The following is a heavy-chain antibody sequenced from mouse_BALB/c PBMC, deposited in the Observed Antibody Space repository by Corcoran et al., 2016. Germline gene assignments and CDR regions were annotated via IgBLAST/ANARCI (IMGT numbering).Heavy chain of an antibody. CDR1: GYTFTNYG. J-gene: IGHJ3*01. CDR3: ARDPAWCAY. CDR2: INTYTGEP. Sequence: QIQLVQSGPELKKPGETVKNSCKASGYTFTNYGMNWVKQGPGKGLKWMGWINTYTGEPTYADDFKGRFAFSLETSASTAYLQINNLKNEDMTTYFCARDPAWCAYWGQGTLVTVSA. V-gene: IGHV9-1*02.